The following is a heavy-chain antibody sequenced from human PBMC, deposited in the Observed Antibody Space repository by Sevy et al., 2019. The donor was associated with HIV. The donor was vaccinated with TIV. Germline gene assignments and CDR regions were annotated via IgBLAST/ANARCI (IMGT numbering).Heavy chain of an antibody. Sequence: GGSLRLSCAASGFTFSSYSMNWVRQAPWKGLEWVSSISSSSSYIYYADSVKGRFTISRDNAKNSLYLQMNSLRAEDTAVYYCARGSDGGFWSGYYMYYFDYWGQGTLVTVSS. CDR2: ISSSSSYI. J-gene: IGHJ4*02. CDR1: GFTFSSYS. CDR3: ARGSDGGFWSGYYMYYFDY. V-gene: IGHV3-21*01. D-gene: IGHD3-3*01.